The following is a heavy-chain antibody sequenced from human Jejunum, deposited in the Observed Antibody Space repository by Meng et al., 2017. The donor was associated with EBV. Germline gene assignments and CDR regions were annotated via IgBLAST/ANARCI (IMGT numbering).Heavy chain of an antibody. D-gene: IGHD5-24*01. CDR3: ARGNAYNVPSFDY. CDR2: IWHGGNN. J-gene: IGHJ4*02. Sequence: QEALQESGPGLVTPSGALSLTCAVSGASIPGTNGLSWVRQPPGKGLEWIAEIWHGGNNNYNPALKSRVTISVDKSNNQFSLKLASVTAADTAVYFCARGNAYNVPSFDYWGQGTLVTVSS. V-gene: IGHV4-4*02. CDR1: GASIPGTNG.